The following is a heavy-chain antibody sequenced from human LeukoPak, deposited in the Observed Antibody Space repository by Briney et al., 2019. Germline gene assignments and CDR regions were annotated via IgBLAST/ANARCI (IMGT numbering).Heavy chain of an antibody. CDR1: GYTFTSYG. CDR2: INPSGGST. J-gene: IGHJ5*02. CDR3: ARVHHDTSGYSSGFDP. V-gene: IGHV1-46*01. D-gene: IGHD3-22*01. Sequence: GASVKVSCKASGYTFTSYGISWVRQAPGQGLEWMGIINPSGGSTSYAQNFQGRVTMTSDMSTSTVYMELSSLRSEDTAVYYCARVHHDTSGYSSGFDPWGQGTLVTVSS.